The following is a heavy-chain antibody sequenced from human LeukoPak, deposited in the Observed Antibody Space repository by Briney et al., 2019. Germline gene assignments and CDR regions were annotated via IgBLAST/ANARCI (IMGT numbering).Heavy chain of an antibody. V-gene: IGHV3-53*01. CDR3: ARVGDHFHWYLDL. J-gene: IGHJ2*01. D-gene: IGHD3-3*02. Sequence: GGSLRLSCAASGFSVSTNYMNWVRQAPGKALECVSILYSGSSTYYADSVEGRFIVSRDSSKNTLSLQMNDLRAEDTAVYYCARVGDHFHWYLDLWGRGSLVTVSS. CDR2: LYSGSST. CDR1: GFSVSTNY.